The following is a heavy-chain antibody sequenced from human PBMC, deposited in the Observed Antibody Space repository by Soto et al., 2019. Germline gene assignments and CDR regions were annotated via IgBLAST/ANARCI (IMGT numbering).Heavy chain of an antibody. CDR2: IDYCGNT. CDR1: GGSISSYY. CDR3: ARLLGCSTTSCYSIWFDP. V-gene: IGHV4-59*08. D-gene: IGHD2-2*01. J-gene: IGHJ5*02. Sequence: PSETLSLTCTASGGSISSYYWSWIRQPPGKGLEWIGYIDYCGNTNYNPSLKSRVTISADTSENQVSLNLSSVTAADTAVYYCARLLGCSTTSCYSIWFDPWGQGTLVTVSS.